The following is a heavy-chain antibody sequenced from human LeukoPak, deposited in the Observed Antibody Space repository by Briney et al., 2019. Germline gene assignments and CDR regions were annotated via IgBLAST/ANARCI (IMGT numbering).Heavy chain of an antibody. J-gene: IGHJ6*03. CDR1: GGSISSGSYY. CDR3: AREAMYYDYVWGSQSDYYYYMDV. Sequence: SSETLPLTCTVSGGSISSGSYYWSWIRQPAGKGLEWIGRIYTSGSTNYNPSLKSRVTISVDTSKNQFSLKLSSVTAADTAVYYCAREAMYYDYVWGSQSDYYYYMDVWGKGTTVTISS. CDR2: IYTSGST. V-gene: IGHV4-61*02. D-gene: IGHD3-16*01.